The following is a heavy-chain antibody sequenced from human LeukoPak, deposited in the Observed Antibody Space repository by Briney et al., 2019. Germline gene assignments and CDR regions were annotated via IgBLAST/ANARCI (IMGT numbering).Heavy chain of an antibody. V-gene: IGHV3-15*01. CDR3: STDDPVNRS. CDR1: GFTFRNAW. Sequence: GGSLRLSCAASGFTFRNAWMSWVRQAPGKGLEWVGCIKSKSNGGTTAYAAPVQGRFTISKDDSKHTLYLQMKSLKTEDTAIYYRSTDDPVNRSWGQGTLVTVSS. J-gene: IGHJ4*02. D-gene: IGHD2/OR15-2a*01. CDR2: IKSKSNGGTT.